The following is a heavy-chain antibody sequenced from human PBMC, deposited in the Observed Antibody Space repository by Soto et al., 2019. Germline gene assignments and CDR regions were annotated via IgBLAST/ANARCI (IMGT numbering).Heavy chain of an antibody. D-gene: IGHD2-21*02. CDR1: GFTFSSYW. CDR2: IKQDGSEK. J-gene: IGHJ4*02. V-gene: IGHV3-7*04. Sequence: EVQPVESGGGLVQPGGSLRLSCAASGFTFSSYWMSWVRQAPGKGLEWVANIKQDGSEKYYVDSVKGRFTISRDNAKNSLYLQMNSLRAEDTAVYYCARAREAYCGGDCYEAGFDYWGQGTLVTVSS. CDR3: ARAREAYCGGDCYEAGFDY.